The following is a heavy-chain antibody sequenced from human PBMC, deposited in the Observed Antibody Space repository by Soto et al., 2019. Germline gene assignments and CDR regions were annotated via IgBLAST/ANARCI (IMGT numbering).Heavy chain of an antibody. CDR2: IYYSGST. D-gene: IGHD6-6*01. J-gene: IGHJ6*03. Sequence: SETLSLTYTVSGCSISSYYWSWIRRPPGKGLEWIGYIYYSGSTNYNPSLKSRVTISVDTSKNQFSLKLSSVTAADTAVYYCARRHTAPPYYYYYYMDVWGKGTTVTVSS. CDR3: ARRHTAPPYYYYYYMDV. V-gene: IGHV4-59*01. CDR1: GCSISSYY.